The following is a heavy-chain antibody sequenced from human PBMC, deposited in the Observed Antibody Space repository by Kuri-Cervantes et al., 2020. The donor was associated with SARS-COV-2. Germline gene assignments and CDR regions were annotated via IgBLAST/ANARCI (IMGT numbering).Heavy chain of an antibody. CDR3: ARDALDYYDSSLDY. D-gene: IGHD3-22*01. V-gene: IGHV3-30-3*01. CDR1: GFTFSTYA. J-gene: IGHJ4*02. Sequence: GGSLRLSCVASGFTFSTYAIHWVRQAPGKGLEWVAVISYDGSNKFYADSVEGRFTISRDNSKNTLYLQMNSLTAEDTAVYYCARDALDYYDSSLDYWGQGTLVTVSS. CDR2: ISYDGSNK.